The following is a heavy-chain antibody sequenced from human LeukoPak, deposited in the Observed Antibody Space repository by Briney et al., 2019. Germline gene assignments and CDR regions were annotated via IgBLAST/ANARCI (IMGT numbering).Heavy chain of an antibody. CDR2: IYYSGNN. Sequence: PSGTLSLTCTVSGGSISSYYWSWIRQPPGKGLEWIGYIYYSGNNNYNPSLKSRVTISVDTSKNQFSLKLSSVTAADTAVYYCARYVAVAENWFDPWGQGTLVTVFS. CDR1: GGSISSYY. CDR3: ARYVAVAENWFDP. V-gene: IGHV4-59*01. J-gene: IGHJ5*02. D-gene: IGHD6-19*01.